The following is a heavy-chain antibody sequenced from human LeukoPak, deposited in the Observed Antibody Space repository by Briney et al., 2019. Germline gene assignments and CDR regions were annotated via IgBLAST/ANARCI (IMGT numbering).Heavy chain of an antibody. Sequence: GGSLRLSCAASGFMFRSYWMTWVRQAPGKGLEWVANMKQDGSEKYYVDSVKGRFTISRDNAKNSLYLQMNSLRAEDTAVYYCARDTLGVTTSGYFDLWGRGTLVTVSS. J-gene: IGHJ2*01. V-gene: IGHV3-7*01. CDR2: MKQDGSEK. CDR1: GFMFRSYW. CDR3: ARDTLGVTTSGYFDL. D-gene: IGHD4-17*01.